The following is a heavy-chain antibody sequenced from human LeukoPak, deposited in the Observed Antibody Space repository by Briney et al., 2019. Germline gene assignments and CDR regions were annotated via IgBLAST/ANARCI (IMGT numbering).Heavy chain of an antibody. Sequence: SQTLSLTCTVSGGSITSGSYYWSWIRQPAGKGLECIGRIYTSGSTNYNPSLKSRVTISVDTSKNQFSLKLSSVTAADTAVYYCATRYSSSWDYYYYYGMDVWGHGTTVTVSS. CDR1: GGSITSGSYY. CDR2: IYTSGST. J-gene: IGHJ6*02. CDR3: ATRYSSSWDYYYYYGMDV. V-gene: IGHV4-61*02. D-gene: IGHD6-13*01.